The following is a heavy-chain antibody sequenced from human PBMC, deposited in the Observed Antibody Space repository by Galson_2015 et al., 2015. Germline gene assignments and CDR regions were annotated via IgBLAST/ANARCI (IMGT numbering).Heavy chain of an antibody. CDR2: IYYSGST. CDR1: GGSISSSSYY. Sequence: SETLSLTCTVSGGSISSSSYYWGWIRQPPGKGLEWIGSIYYSGSTYYNPSLKSRVTISVDTSKNQFSLKLSSVTAADTAVYYCAPYELLYSGYTNWGQGTLVTVSS. V-gene: IGHV4-39*01. J-gene: IGHJ4*02. CDR3: APYELLYSGYTN. D-gene: IGHD5-12*01.